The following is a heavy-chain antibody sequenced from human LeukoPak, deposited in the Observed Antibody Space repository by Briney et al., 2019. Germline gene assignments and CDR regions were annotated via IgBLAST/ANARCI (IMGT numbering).Heavy chain of an antibody. J-gene: IGHJ6*02. Sequence: GGSLRLSCAASGFSFRSFEMSWVRQAPGRGLECIAYISSASGTIYHADSVKGRFTISRDNANNSLYLQMNSLRAEDTAIYYCARSTELSDPYFYYGMDVWGQGTTVTVSS. D-gene: IGHD1-26*01. CDR2: ISSASGTI. CDR3: ARSTELSDPYFYYGMDV. CDR1: GFSFRSFE. V-gene: IGHV3-48*03.